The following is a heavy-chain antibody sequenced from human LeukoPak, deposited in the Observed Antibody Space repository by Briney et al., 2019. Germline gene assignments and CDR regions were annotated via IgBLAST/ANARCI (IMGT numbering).Heavy chain of an antibody. Sequence: SETLSLTCTVSGGSNSGNYWSWIRQPPGKGLEWIGYFYYSGSTNYNPSLKSRVTMSVDTSKNQFSLRLSSVTAADTAVYYCARENYYGMDAWGQGTTVIVSS. CDR3: ARENYYGMDA. J-gene: IGHJ6*02. CDR1: GGSNSGNY. CDR2: FYYSGST. V-gene: IGHV4-59*01.